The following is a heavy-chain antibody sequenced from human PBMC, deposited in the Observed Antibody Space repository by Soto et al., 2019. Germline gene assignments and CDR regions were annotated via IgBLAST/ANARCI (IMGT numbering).Heavy chain of an antibody. D-gene: IGHD2-2*03. CDR2: FYPGDSTS. J-gene: IGHJ3*02. Sequence: GESLKISCKTSGYSFISYWVAWARQKPGKGLEWMGTFYPGDSTSTYSPSFQGQVTISVDKSISTAYLHSSSLKASDTAMYYCARIIGYCRNNDCSWTFDIWGQGTTVTVSS. V-gene: IGHV5-51*01. CDR1: GYSFISYW. CDR3: ARIIGYCRNNDCSWTFDI.